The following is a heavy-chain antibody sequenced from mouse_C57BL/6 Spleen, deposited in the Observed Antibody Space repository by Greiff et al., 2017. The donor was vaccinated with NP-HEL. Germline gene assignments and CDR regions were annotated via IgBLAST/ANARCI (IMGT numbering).Heavy chain of an antibody. V-gene: IGHV1-19*01. J-gene: IGHJ1*03. D-gene: IGHD2-5*01. CDR2: INPYNGGT. CDR3: ARPYSNFSWYFDV. Sequence: EVQLQQSGPVLVKPGASVKMSCKASGYTFTDYYMNWVKQSHGKSLEWIGVINPYNGGTSYNQTFKGKATLTVDKSSSTAYMELNSLTSEDSAVYYCARPYSNFSWYFDVWGTGTTVTVSS. CDR1: GYTFTDYY.